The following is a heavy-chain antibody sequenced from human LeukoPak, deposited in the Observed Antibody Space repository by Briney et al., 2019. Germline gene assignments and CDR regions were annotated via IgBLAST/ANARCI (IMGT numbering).Heavy chain of an antibody. J-gene: IGHJ4*02. D-gene: IGHD6-13*01. CDR2: ISGSGDTT. V-gene: IGHV3-23*01. Sequence: PGGSLRLSCAASGFTFSSYAMSWVRQAPGKGLECVSTISGSGDTTYYADSVKGRFTISRDNSKNTLYLQMSSLRADDTATYYCAKRQLVPEGLFDYWGQGTLVTVSS. CDR3: AKRQLVPEGLFDY. CDR1: GFTFSSYA.